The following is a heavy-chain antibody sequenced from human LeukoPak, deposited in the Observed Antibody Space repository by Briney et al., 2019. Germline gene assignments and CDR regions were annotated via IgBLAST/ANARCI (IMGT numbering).Heavy chain of an antibody. D-gene: IGHD3-10*01. J-gene: IGHJ6*03. Sequence: ASVKVSCKASGYTFTSYDINWVRQATGQGLEWMGWMNPNSGNTGYAQKFQGRVTMTRNTSISTAYMELSSLRSEDTAVYYCARGPWFGELSSRLTYYYYYMDVWGKGTTVTISS. CDR1: GYTFTSYD. CDR3: ARGPWFGELSSRLTYYYYYMDV. V-gene: IGHV1-8*01. CDR2: MNPNSGNT.